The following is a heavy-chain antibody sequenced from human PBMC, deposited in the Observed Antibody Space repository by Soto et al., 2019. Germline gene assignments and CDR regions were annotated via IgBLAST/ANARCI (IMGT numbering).Heavy chain of an antibody. V-gene: IGHV3-33*01. CDR3: ARDPGRLPYYYYYYMDV. Sequence: PGGSLRLSCAASGFTFSSYGMHWVRQAPGKGLEWVAVIWYDGSNKYYADSVKGRFTISRDNSKNTLYLQMNSLRAEDTAVYYCARDPGRLPYYYYYYMDVWGKGTTVTVSS. CDR1: GFTFSSYG. J-gene: IGHJ6*03. D-gene: IGHD6-25*01. CDR2: IWYDGSNK.